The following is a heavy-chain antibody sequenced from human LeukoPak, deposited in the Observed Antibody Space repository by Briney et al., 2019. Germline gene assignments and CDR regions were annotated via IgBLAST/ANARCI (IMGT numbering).Heavy chain of an antibody. CDR2: IHTSGST. V-gene: IGHV4-61*02. Sequence: SETLSLTCTVSGGSISSGLYYWNWIRQPAGKGLEWIGRIHTSGSTNYNPSLKSRVTISLHPSKNQFSLKLPSVPAADSAVYYCATSSWLRDANFDSWGQGTLVTVSS. CDR1: GGSISSGLYY. D-gene: IGHD6-13*01. J-gene: IGHJ4*02. CDR3: ATSSWLRDANFDS.